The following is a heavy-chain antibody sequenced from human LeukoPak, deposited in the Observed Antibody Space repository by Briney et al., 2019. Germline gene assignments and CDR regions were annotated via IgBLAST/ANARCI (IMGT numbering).Heavy chain of an antibody. D-gene: IGHD2-2*01. CDR3: ARGYCTSTSCRRDFDY. Sequence: SGGSLRLSCAASAFTFSSYWMHWVRQAPGKGLEWVSRIKGDESSINYADSVEGRFTISRDNAKNTVYLHLNSLRVDDTAVYYCARGYCTSTSCRRDFDYWGQGTLVTVSS. CDR2: IKGDESSI. CDR1: AFTFSSYW. V-gene: IGHV3-74*01. J-gene: IGHJ4*02.